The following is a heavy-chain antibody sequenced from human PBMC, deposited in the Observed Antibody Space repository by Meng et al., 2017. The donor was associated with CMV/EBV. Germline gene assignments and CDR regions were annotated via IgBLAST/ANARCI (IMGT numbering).Heavy chain of an antibody. J-gene: IGHJ6*02. Sequence: SETLSLTCAVYGGSFSGYYWSWIRQPPGKGLEWIGEINHSGSTNYNPSLKSRVTISVDTSKNQFSLKLSSVTAADTAVYYCARGRKTYCSSTSCYRYGMDVRGQGTTVTVSS. V-gene: IGHV4-34*01. CDR3: ARGRKTYCSSTSCYRYGMDV. CDR2: INHSGST. D-gene: IGHD2-2*01. CDR1: GGSFSGYY.